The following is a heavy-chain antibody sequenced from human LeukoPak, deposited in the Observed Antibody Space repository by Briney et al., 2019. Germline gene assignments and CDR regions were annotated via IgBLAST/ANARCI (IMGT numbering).Heavy chain of an antibody. CDR3: AKAYSSSWYSLSGDY. CDR2: ISGDGGSP. Sequence: GGSLRLSCPASGFTFDDYAMHWVRQAPGKGLEWVSLISGDGGSPYYADSVKGRFTISRDNSKNSLYLQMNSLRTEDTALYYCAKAYSSSWYSLSGDYWGQGTLDTVSS. V-gene: IGHV3-43*02. J-gene: IGHJ4*02. CDR1: GFTFDDYA. D-gene: IGHD6-13*01.